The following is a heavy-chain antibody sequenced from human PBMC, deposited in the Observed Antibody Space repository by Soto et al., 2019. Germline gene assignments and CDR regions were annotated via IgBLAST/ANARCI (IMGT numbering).Heavy chain of an antibody. J-gene: IGHJ1*01. CDR2: ISGSGGST. CDR1: GFTFSSYA. V-gene: IGHV3-23*01. CDR3: AKDKSVYSSGWSEYFQH. Sequence: GGSLRLSCAASGFTFSSYAMSWVRQAPGKGLEWVSAISGSGGSTYYADSVKGRFTISRDNSKNTLYLQMNSLRAEDTAVYYCAKDKSVYSSGWSEYFQHWGQGTLVTSPQ. D-gene: IGHD6-19*01.